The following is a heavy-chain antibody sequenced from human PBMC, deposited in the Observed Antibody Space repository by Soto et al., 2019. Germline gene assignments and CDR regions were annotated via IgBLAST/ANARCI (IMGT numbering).Heavy chain of an antibody. CDR2: ISAYNGNT. Sequence: QVPLVQSGAEVKKPGASVKVSCKASGYTFTSYGISWVRQAPGQGLEWMGWISAYNGNTNYAQKLQGRVTMTTDTSTSTAYMELRSLRSDDTAVYYCARYKKGPDFWSGYSYYYYYYGMDVWGQGTTVTVSS. D-gene: IGHD3-3*01. V-gene: IGHV1-18*04. J-gene: IGHJ6*02. CDR1: GYTFTSYG. CDR3: ARYKKGPDFWSGYSYYYYYYGMDV.